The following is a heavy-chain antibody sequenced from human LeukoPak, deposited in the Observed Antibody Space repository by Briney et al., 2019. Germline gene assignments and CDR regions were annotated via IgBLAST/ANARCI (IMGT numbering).Heavy chain of an antibody. Sequence: ASVKVSCKASGYTFTSYGISWVRQAPGQGLEWMGWISAYNGNTNYAQKFQGRVTMTEDTSTDTAYMELSSLRSEDTAVYYCATDIAVAGDAFDIWGQGTMVTVSS. CDR1: GYTFTSYG. CDR2: ISAYNGNT. J-gene: IGHJ3*02. V-gene: IGHV1-18*01. D-gene: IGHD6-19*01. CDR3: ATDIAVAGDAFDI.